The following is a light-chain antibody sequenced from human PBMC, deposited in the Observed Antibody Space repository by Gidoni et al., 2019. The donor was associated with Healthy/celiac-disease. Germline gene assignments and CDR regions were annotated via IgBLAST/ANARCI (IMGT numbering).Light chain of an antibody. CDR1: SLRSYY. CDR2: GKY. Sequence: SSELTQDPAVSVALGQTVRITCQGDSLRSYYASWYQQKPGQAPVLVIYGKYNQPSGIPDRFSGSSSGNSASLTITGAQAEDEADYYCNSRDSSGTHYVFGTGTKVTVL. J-gene: IGLJ1*01. V-gene: IGLV3-19*01. CDR3: NSRDSSGTHYV.